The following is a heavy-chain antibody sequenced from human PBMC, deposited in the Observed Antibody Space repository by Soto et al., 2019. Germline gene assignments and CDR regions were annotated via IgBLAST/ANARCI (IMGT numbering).Heavy chain of an antibody. J-gene: IGHJ4*02. CDR2: ISGSGGST. Sequence: EVQLLESGAGLVQPGGSLRLSCAASGFTFSRYAMSWVRQAPGKGLEWVSGISGSGGSTYYADSVKGRFTISRDNFKNTLYLQMNSVRADDTAVYFCAADSGSYFQRVQHFDYWGQGTLVTVSS. D-gene: IGHD1-26*01. CDR1: GFTFSRYA. CDR3: AADSGSYFQRVQHFDY. V-gene: IGHV3-23*01.